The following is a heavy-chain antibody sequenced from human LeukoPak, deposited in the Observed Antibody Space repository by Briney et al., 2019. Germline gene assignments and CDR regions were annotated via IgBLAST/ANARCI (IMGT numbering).Heavy chain of an antibody. CDR2: LSGNGGTT. CDR1: GFTFSSYG. Sequence: GGSLRLSCSASGFTFSSYGMSWVRQAPGKGLEWVSGLSGNGGTTYYVDSVKGRFTISRDNSKNTLYLQMNSLRAEDTAVYYCAKDRVGAMLYFDYWGQGTLVTVSS. CDR3: AKDRVGAMLYFDY. V-gene: IGHV3-23*01. D-gene: IGHD1-26*01. J-gene: IGHJ4*02.